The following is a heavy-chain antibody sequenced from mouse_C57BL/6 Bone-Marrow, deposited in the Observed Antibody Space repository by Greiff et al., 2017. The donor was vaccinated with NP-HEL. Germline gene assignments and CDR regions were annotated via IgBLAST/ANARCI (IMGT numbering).Heavy chain of an antibody. CDR2: IYPGSGNT. CDR3: ARGGSKDYAMDY. J-gene: IGHJ4*01. D-gene: IGHD1-1*01. Sequence: VQLQQSGAELARPGASVKLSCKASGYTFTDYYINWVKQRPGQGLEWIARIYPGSGNTYYNEKFKGKATLTAEKSSSTAYMQLSSLTSEDSAVYFCARGGSKDYAMDYWGQGTSVTVSS. CDR1: GYTFTDYY. V-gene: IGHV1-76*01.